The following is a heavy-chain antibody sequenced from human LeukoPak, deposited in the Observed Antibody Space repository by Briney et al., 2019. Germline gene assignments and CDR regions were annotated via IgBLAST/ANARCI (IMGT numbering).Heavy chain of an antibody. J-gene: IGHJ6*02. CDR3: ARGFSGRGASRYGMDV. V-gene: IGHV1-46*01. Sequence: ASVKVSCKASGYTFSGYYMHWVRQAPGQGLEWMGIINPSGGSTSYAQKFQGRVTMTRDTSTSTVYMELSSLRSEDTAVYYCARGFSGRGASRYGMDVWGQGTTVTVSS. CDR2: INPSGGST. D-gene: IGHD6-25*01. CDR1: GYTFSGYY.